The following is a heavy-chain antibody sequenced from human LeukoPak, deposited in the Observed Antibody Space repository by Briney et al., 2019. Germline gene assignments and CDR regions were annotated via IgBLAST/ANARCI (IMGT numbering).Heavy chain of an antibody. D-gene: IGHD4-17*01. Sequence: PGGSLRLSCAASGFTVSSNYMSWVRQAPGKGLEWVSVIYSGGSTYYAESVKGRFTISRDNSKNTLYLQMNSLRAEDTAVYYCARENGDYVSYWGQGTLLTVSS. CDR3: ARENGDYVSY. CDR2: IYSGGST. V-gene: IGHV3-66*01. J-gene: IGHJ4*02. CDR1: GFTVSSNY.